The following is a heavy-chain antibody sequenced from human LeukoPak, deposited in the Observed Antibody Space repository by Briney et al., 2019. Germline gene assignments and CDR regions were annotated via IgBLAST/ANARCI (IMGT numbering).Heavy chain of an antibody. Sequence: SETLSLTCTVSGGSISSGGYSWSWIRQHPGKGLEWIGYIYYSGSTYYNPSLKSRVTISVDTSKNQFSLKLSSVTAADTAVYYCARGGGNGHYDSSGYYYNDYWGQGTLVTVSS. CDR3: ARGGGNGHYDSSGYYYNDY. CDR2: IYYSGST. CDR1: GGSISSGGYS. J-gene: IGHJ4*02. D-gene: IGHD3-22*01. V-gene: IGHV4-31*03.